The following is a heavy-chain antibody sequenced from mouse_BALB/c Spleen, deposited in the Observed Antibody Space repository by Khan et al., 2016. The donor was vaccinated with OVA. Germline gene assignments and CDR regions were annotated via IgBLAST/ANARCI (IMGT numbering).Heavy chain of an antibody. J-gene: IGHJ4*01. CDR3: ARQPYYHYNIMDY. D-gene: IGHD2-10*01. CDR1: GFSLTNYG. CDR2: IWSDGST. Sequence: QVQLQQSGPGLVAPSQSLSITCTISGFSLTNYGVHWVRQPPGKGLEWLVAIWSDGSTTYNSALKSRLTISKENSQSQVFLKMNRLQTDNTAMYFCARQPYYHYNIMDYWGQGTSVTVSS. V-gene: IGHV2-6-1*01.